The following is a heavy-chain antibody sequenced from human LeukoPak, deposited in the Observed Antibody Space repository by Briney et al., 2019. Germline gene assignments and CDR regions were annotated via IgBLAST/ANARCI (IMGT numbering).Heavy chain of an antibody. CDR1: GYRFTSYW. CDR2: IYPGDSDT. CDR3: ARHLRNYDILTGQIDY. Sequence: GESLKISCKGSGYRFTSYWIGWVRPMPGKGLEWMGIIYPGDSDTRYSPSFQGQVTISADKSISTAYLQWSSLKASDTAMYYCARHLRNYDILTGQIDYWGQGTLVTVSS. D-gene: IGHD3-9*01. J-gene: IGHJ4*02. V-gene: IGHV5-51*01.